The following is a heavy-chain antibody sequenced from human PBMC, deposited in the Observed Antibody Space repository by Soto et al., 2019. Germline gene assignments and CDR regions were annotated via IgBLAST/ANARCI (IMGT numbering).Heavy chain of an antibody. Sequence: GGSLRLSCAASGFTFDDYAMHWVRQAPGKGLGWVSGISWNSGSIGYADSVKGRFTISRDNAKNSLYLQMNSLRAEDTALYYCAKDSLRRPREAFDIWGQGTMVTVSS. CDR3: AKDSLRRPREAFDI. V-gene: IGHV3-9*01. CDR2: ISWNSGSI. D-gene: IGHD1-26*01. J-gene: IGHJ3*02. CDR1: GFTFDDYA.